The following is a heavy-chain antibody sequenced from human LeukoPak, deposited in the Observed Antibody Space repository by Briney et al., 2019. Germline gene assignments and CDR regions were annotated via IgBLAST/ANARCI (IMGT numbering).Heavy chain of an antibody. CDR3: AREYTAMAYDY. J-gene: IGHJ4*02. Sequence: GGSLRLSCVASGFAFSDDSMNWVRQPPGKGLEWVSSISSTSTYIYYADSVKGRFTIPRDNARNSLFLQMNNLRVDDSAVYYCAREYTAMAYDYWGQGNLVTVSS. D-gene: IGHD5-18*01. CDR1: GFAFSDDS. V-gene: IGHV3-21*01. CDR2: ISSTSTYI.